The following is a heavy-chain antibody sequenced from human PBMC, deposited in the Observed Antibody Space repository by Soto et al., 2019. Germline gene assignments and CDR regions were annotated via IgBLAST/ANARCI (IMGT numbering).Heavy chain of an antibody. CDR3: ARGPTEYYSGGSCHRDGAFDI. D-gene: IGHD2-15*01. Sequence: GGSLRLSCAASGFPFSSYAMGWVRQAPGKGLEWVSAISGSGGSTYYADSVKGRFTISRDNSKNTLYLQMNSLRAEDTAVYYCARGPTEYYSGGSCHRDGAFDIWGQGTMVTVSS. CDR2: ISGSGGST. V-gene: IGHV3-23*01. CDR1: GFPFSSYA. J-gene: IGHJ3*02.